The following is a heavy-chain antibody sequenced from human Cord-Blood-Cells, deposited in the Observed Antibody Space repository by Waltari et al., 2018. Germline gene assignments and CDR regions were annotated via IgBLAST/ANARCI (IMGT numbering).Heavy chain of an antibody. V-gene: IGHV1-18*01. J-gene: IGHJ4*02. D-gene: IGHD6-13*01. CDR3: ARAIPRYSSSWEFDY. Sequence: QVQLVQSGAEVKKPGASVKVSCTASGYTFTSYGISWVRQGPGQGLEWMGWISAYNGNTNYAQKLQGRVTMTTDTSTSTAYMELRSLRSDDTAVYYCARAIPRYSSSWEFDYWGQGTLVTVSS. CDR1: GYTFTSYG. CDR2: ISAYNGNT.